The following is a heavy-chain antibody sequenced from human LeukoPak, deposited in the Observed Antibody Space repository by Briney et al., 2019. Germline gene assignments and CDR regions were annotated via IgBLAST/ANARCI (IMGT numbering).Heavy chain of an antibody. J-gene: IGHJ4*02. CDR1: GGSISSSSYY. D-gene: IGHD6-19*01. CDR2: IYYSGST. V-gene: IGHV4-39*07. CDR3: ARERGEEYSSGWYKTNFFDT. Sequence: PSETLSLTCTVSGGSISSSSYYWGWIRQPPGKGLEWIGIIYYSGSTYYNPSLESRVAISADMSKNQISLKLSSVTAADTALYYCARERGEEYSSGWYKTNFFDTWGQGTRVTVSS.